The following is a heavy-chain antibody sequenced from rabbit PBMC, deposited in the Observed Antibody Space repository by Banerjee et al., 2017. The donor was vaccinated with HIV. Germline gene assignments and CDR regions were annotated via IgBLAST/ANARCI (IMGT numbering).Heavy chain of an antibody. CDR3: ARALYGNDDCWFDL. CDR2: IDAGSSGYT. Sequence: QSLEESGGDLVKPGASLTLTCTASGFSFSSSQYMCWVRQAPGKGLEWIACIDAGSSGYTYYASWAKGRFTISKASSTTVDLKMTSLTGADTATYFCARALYGNDDCWFDLWGPGTLVTVS. V-gene: IGHV1S40*01. D-gene: IGHD6-1*01. J-gene: IGHJ4*01. CDR1: GFSFSSSQY.